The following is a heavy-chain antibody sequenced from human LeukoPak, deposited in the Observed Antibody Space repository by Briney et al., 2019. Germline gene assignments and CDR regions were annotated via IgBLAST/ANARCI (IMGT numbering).Heavy chain of an antibody. CDR3: ARDPHHHFAVAGPYYYYGMDV. V-gene: IGHV3-66*01. Sequence: RPGGSLRLSCAASGFTVSSNYMSWVRQAPGKGLEWVSVIYSGGSTYYADSVKGRFTISRDNSKNTLYLQMNSLRAEDTAVYYCARDPHHHFAVAGPYYYYGMDVWGQGITVTVSS. J-gene: IGHJ6*02. CDR2: IYSGGST. D-gene: IGHD6-19*01. CDR1: GFTVSSNY.